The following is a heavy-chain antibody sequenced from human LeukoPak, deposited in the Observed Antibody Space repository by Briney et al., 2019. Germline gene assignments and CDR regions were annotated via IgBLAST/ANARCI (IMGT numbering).Heavy chain of an antibody. CDR1: GDSFSGYY. Sequence: SETLSLTCRVDGDSFSGYYWIWIRQPPGKGLEWIGEINHSGSTNYNPSLKSRVTLSVDTSKSQFSLKVTSVTAADTAMYYSARGQFWRGSEIRVWGQGTLVTVSS. V-gene: IGHV4-34*01. D-gene: IGHD1-26*01. J-gene: IGHJ4*02. CDR3: ARGQFWRGSEIRV. CDR2: INHSGST.